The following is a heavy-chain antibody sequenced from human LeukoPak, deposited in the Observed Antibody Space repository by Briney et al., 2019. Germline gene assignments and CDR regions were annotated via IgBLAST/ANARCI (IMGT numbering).Heavy chain of an antibody. V-gene: IGHV4-34*01. J-gene: IGHJ4*02. CDR3: ASTKGYCTNGVCYGHFDY. Sequence: KTSETLSLTCAVSGGSISSGGYSWSWIRQPPGKGLEWIGEINHSGSTNYNPSLKSRVTISVDTSKNQFSLKLSSVTAADTAVYYCASTKGYCTNGVCYGHFDYWGQGTLVTVSS. CDR2: INHSGST. D-gene: IGHD2-8*01. CDR1: GGSISSGGYS.